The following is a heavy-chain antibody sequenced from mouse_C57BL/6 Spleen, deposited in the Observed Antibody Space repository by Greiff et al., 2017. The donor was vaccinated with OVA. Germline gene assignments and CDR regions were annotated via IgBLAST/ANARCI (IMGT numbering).Heavy chain of an antibody. Sequence: VQRVESGPGLVQPSQSLSITCTVSGFSLTSYGVHWVRQSPGKGLEWLGVIWRGGSTDYNAAFMSRLSITKDNSKSQVFFKMNSLQADDTAIYYCAKNWRYYGSSYAMDYWGQGTSVTVSS. CDR2: IWRGGST. CDR3: AKNWRYYGSSYAMDY. V-gene: IGHV2-5*01. J-gene: IGHJ4*01. CDR1: GFSLTSYG. D-gene: IGHD1-1*01.